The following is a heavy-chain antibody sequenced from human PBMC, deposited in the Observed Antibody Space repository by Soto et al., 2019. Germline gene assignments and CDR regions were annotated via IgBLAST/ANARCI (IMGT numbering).Heavy chain of an antibody. V-gene: IGHV4-31*03. D-gene: IGHD5-12*01. CDR1: GGSISRGGYY. CDR2: IYYSGGT. CDR3: ASTDSGYADYMDV. Sequence: QVQLQESGPGLVKPSQTLSLTCTVSGGSISRGGYYWSWIRQHPGKGLEWIGYIYYSGGTYYNPSLKSRVTISVDTSENQFSLRLSSVTAADTAVYYCASTDSGYADYMDVWGKGTTVTVSS. J-gene: IGHJ6*03.